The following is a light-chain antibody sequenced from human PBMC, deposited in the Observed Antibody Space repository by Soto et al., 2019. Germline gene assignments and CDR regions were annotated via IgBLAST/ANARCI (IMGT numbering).Light chain of an antibody. J-gene: IGKJ1*01. CDR1: QRISTW. Sequence: DIKMTQSPSTQSASVGDGVTMTGRASQRISTWLACYQQKPGKAPKLLIYKASTLKSGVTSRFSGSGSGTEFTLTISSLQPDDFATYYCQPYNSYSEAVGQGTEVDIK. CDR2: KAS. V-gene: IGKV1-5*03. CDR3: QPYNSYSEA.